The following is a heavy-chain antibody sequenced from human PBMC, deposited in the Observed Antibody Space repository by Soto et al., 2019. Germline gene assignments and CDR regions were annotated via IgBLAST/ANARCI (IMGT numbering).Heavy chain of an antibody. CDR2: IYYSGST. V-gene: IGHV4-59*06. Sequence: SETLSLTCTVSGGSITPGSWSWIRQPPWKGLEWIGYIYYSGSTYYNPSLKSRVTISVDTSKNQFSLKPSSVTAADTAVYYCARRYGGNFDYRGQGTLVTVST. J-gene: IGHJ4*02. D-gene: IGHD2-15*01. CDR3: ARRYGGNFDY. CDR1: GGSITPGS.